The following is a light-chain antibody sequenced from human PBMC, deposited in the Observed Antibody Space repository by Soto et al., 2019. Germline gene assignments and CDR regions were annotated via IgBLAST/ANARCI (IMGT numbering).Light chain of an antibody. CDR2: EVT. V-gene: IGLV2-14*01. CDR3: GSYSSSTTPFV. J-gene: IGLJ1*01. Sequence: QSVLTQPASVSGSPGQSITISCTGTSSDVGGYNYVSWYQQHPGKAPKLMIYEVTNRPSGVSNRFSGSKSGNTASLTISGLQAEDVADYYCGSYSSSTTPFVFGSGTKVTVL. CDR1: SSDVGGYNY.